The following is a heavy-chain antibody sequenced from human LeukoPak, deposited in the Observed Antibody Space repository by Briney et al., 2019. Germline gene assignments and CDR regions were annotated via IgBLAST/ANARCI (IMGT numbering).Heavy chain of an antibody. D-gene: IGHD3-9*01. Sequence: GGSLRLSCAASGFTFSSYAMSWVRQAPGKGLEWVSAISGSGGSTYYADSVKGRFTISRDNSKNMLYLQMNSLRAEDTAVYYCAKDQRYFDWLLGDYWGQGTLVTVSS. CDR3: AKDQRYFDWLLGDY. J-gene: IGHJ4*02. CDR1: GFTFSSYA. V-gene: IGHV3-23*01. CDR2: ISGSGGST.